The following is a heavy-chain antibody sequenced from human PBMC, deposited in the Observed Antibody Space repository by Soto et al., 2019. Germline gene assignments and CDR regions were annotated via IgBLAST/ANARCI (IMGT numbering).Heavy chain of an antibody. CDR1: GGSISGGLYY. D-gene: IGHD4-17*01. CDR2: IFNSGYT. V-gene: IGHV4-31*03. J-gene: IGHJ4*02. Sequence: QVQLQESGPGLVKPSQTLSLTCSVSGGSISGGLYYWSWVRQHPGKGLEWIGYIFNSGYTYYNPALRSRVAISGDTSKNQFSLRLTSLTAADTAVYYCASEDGDAGLYSFDYWGQGTLVTVSS. CDR3: ASEDGDAGLYSFDY.